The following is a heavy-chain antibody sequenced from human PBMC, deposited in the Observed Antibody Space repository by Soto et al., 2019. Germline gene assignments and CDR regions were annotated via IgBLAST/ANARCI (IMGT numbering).Heavy chain of an antibody. CDR2: IYPGDSDT. CDR3: ARRERIWGCSGGSCYKGAFDI. V-gene: IGHV5-51*01. D-gene: IGHD2-15*01. Sequence: GETLKISCKGSGYSFTSYWIGWVRQMPGKGLEWMGIIYPGDSDTRYSPSFQGQVTISADKSISTAYLQWSSLKASDTAMYYCARRERIWGCSGGSCYKGAFDIWGQGTMVTVS. J-gene: IGHJ3*02. CDR1: GYSFTSYW.